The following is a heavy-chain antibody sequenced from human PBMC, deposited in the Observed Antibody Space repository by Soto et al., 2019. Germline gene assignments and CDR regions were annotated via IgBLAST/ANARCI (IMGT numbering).Heavy chain of an antibody. D-gene: IGHD1-1*01. CDR2: ISYDGSNK. Sequence: PGGALRLSCAASGFTFSSYAMHWVRQAPGKGLEWVAVISYDGSNKYYADSVKGRFTISRDNSKNTLYLQMNSLRAEDTAVYYCARDRLRYNWNDFPYYYYGKDVWGQGTTVTVSS. CDR1: GFTFSSYA. V-gene: IGHV3-30-3*01. CDR3: ARDRLRYNWNDFPYYYYGKDV. J-gene: IGHJ6*02.